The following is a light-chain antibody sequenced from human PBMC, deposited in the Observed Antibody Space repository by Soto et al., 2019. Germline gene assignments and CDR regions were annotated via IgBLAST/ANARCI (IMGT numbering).Light chain of an antibody. CDR1: QSISSW. Sequence: DIQMTHSPSTLSGSVGDRVTITFRASQSISSWLAWYQQKPGKAPKLLIYKASSLESGVPSRFSGSGSGTEFTLTISSLQPDDFATYYCQQYNSYPTFGQGTKVDIK. V-gene: IGKV1-5*03. CDR3: QQYNSYPT. CDR2: KAS. J-gene: IGKJ1*01.